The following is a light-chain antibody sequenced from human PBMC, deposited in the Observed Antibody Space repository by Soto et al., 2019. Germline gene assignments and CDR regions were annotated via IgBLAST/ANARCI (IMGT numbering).Light chain of an antibody. V-gene: IGKV3-15*01. CDR2: AAS. CDR3: QQYNKWPLT. Sequence: EIVMTQSPATLSVSPGERATLSCRASESVSRNLAWYQQKPGQAPRLLIYAASTRATDIAARISGSGSGTEFTLTISSLRSEDFAVYYCQQYNKWPLTFGGGTKVEIK. CDR1: ESVSRN. J-gene: IGKJ4*01.